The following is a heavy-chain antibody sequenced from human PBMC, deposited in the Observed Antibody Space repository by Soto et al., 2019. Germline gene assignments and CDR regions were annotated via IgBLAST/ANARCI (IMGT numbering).Heavy chain of an antibody. CDR1: GFTFSSYA. D-gene: IGHD6-19*01. CDR3: AKALYSSGWGSDGMDV. V-gene: IGHV3-23*01. Sequence: EVQLLDSGGGLVQPGGSLRLSCAASGFTFSSYAMSWVRQAPGKGLEWFSAISFSGGSTYYGDSVKGRFTISRDNSKNTLYLQMNSLRAEDTAVYYCAKALYSSGWGSDGMDVWGQGTTVTVSS. CDR2: ISFSGGST. J-gene: IGHJ6*02.